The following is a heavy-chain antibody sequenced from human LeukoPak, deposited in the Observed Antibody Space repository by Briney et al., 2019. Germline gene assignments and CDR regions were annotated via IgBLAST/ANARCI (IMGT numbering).Heavy chain of an antibody. J-gene: IGHJ4*02. CDR2: IYPRDSDT. D-gene: IGHD6-13*01. CDR1: GYSFTSYW. V-gene: IGHV5-51*01. Sequence: GESLKISCKGSGYSFTSYWIGWVRQMPGKGLEWMGIIYPRDSDTRYSPSFRGQVTISADKSISTAYLQWSTLKASDTAMYYCARGLAAAGRGFDYWGQGTLVSVSS. CDR3: ARGLAAAGRGFDY.